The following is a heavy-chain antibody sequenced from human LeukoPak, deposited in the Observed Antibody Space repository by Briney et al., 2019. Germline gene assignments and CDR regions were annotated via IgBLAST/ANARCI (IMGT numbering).Heavy chain of an antibody. CDR2: ISAYNGNT. CDR1: GYTFTSYG. CDR3: ARVGAGVLRFLEWLLFDY. D-gene: IGHD3-3*01. J-gene: IGHJ4*02. V-gene: IGHV1-18*01. Sequence: VASVKVSCKASGYTFTSYGISWVRQAPGQGLEWTGWISAYNGNTNYAQKLQGRVTMTTDTSTSTAYMELRSLRSDDTAVYYCARVGAGVLRFLEWLLFDYWGQGTLVTVSS.